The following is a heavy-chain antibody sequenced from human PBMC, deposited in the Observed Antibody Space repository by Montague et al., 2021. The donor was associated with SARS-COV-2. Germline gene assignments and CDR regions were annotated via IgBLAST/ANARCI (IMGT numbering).Heavy chain of an antibody. CDR1: GGSISRYF. CDR2: VHDIESS. CDR3: ARVTLGERDGMTRQYDGLDS. Sequence: SETLSLTCTLSGGSISRYFWNWIRQTPGKGLEWMGYVHDIESSIYNPSLQSRITILLDTPKNQFSLRLNAVTAADTAVYYCARVTLGERDGMTRQYDGLDSWGQGIMVTVSS. V-gene: IGHV4-59*01. J-gene: IGHJ4*02. D-gene: IGHD3-16*01.